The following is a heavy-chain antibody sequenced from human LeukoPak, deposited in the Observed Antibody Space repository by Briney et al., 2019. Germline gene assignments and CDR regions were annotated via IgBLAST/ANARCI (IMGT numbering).Heavy chain of an antibody. D-gene: IGHD4-17*01. CDR1: GGTFSSYA. CDR2: IIPILGIA. Sequence: SVKVSCKASGGTFSSYAISWVRQAPGQGLEWMGRIIPILGIANYAQKFQGRVTITADKSTSTAYMELSSLRSEDTAVYYCARGQDYDYGDWKVWGQGTTVTVSS. V-gene: IGHV1-69*04. J-gene: IGHJ6*02. CDR3: ARGQDYDYGDWKV.